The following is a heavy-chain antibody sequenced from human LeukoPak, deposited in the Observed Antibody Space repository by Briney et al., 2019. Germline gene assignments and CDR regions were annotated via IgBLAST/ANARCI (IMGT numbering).Heavy chain of an antibody. V-gene: IGHV4-59*01. D-gene: IGHD1-26*01. J-gene: IGHJ4*02. CDR1: GGSISSYY. CDR2: IYYSGST. Sequence: PSETLSLTCTVSGGSISSYYWSWIRQPPGKGLEWIGYIYYSGSTNYNPSLKSRVTISVDTSKNQFSLKLSSVTAADTAVYYCARGSGSYYAGYFDYWGQGTLVTVSS. CDR3: ARGSGSYYAGYFDY.